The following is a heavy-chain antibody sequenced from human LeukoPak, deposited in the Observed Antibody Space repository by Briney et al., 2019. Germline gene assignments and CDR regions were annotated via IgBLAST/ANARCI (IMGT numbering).Heavy chain of an antibody. CDR2: IYYSGTT. CDR1: GASFTSNY. J-gene: IGHJ4*02. Sequence: KASETLSLTCTVSGASFTSNYWSWIRQPPGKGLEWIGYIYYSGTTTYNPSLEHRVTMSVDMSKTQFSLRLNSVTATDTAVYYCARLDCGGDCYVDYWGQGTLVTVSS. CDR3: ARLDCGGDCYVDY. V-gene: IGHV4-59*08. D-gene: IGHD2-21*02.